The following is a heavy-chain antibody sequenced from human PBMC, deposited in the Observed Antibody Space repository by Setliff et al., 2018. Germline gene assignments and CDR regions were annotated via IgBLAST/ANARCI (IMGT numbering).Heavy chain of an antibody. D-gene: IGHD3-10*01. CDR3: ASGLGVDY. Sequence: GGSLRLSCAASGFTFSGYAMSWVRQALGKGLEWVSAISASGAIYYADSVKGRFTVSRDNSKNTLHLQMNSLRAEDTAVYYCASGLGVDYWGQGTLVTVSS. V-gene: IGHV3-23*01. J-gene: IGHJ4*02. CDR1: GFTFSGYA. CDR2: ISASGAI.